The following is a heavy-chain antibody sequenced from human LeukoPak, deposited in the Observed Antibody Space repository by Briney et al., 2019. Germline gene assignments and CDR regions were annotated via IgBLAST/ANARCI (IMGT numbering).Heavy chain of an antibody. CDR2: ISWNSGSI. D-gene: IGHD3/OR15-3a*01. V-gene: IGHV3-9*01. CDR3: ARDSPLRGFDY. Sequence: GGSLRLSCAASGFTFDDYAMHWVRQAPGKGLEWVSGISWNSGSIGYADSVKGRFTISRDNAKNSLYLQMNSLRAEDTAVYYCARDSPLRGFDYWGQGTLVTVSS. J-gene: IGHJ4*02. CDR1: GFTFDDYA.